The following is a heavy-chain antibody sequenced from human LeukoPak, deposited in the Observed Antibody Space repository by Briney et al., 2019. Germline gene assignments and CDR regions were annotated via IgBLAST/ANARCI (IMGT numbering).Heavy chain of an antibody. CDR1: GGSISSGSYY. Sequence: SETLSLACTVSGGSISSGSYYWSWIRQPAGKGLEWIGRIYTSGSTNYNPSLKSRVTISVDTSKNQFSLKLSSVTAADTAVYYCARMNIVGATRNAFDIWGQGTMVTVSS. J-gene: IGHJ3*02. CDR3: ARMNIVGATRNAFDI. V-gene: IGHV4-61*02. D-gene: IGHD1-26*01. CDR2: IYTSGST.